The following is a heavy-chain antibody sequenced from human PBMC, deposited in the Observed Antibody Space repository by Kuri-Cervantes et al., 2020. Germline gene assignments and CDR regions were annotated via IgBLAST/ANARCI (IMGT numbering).Heavy chain of an antibody. CDR2: IIPIFGTA. CDR1: GGTFSSYA. J-gene: IGHJ3*02. D-gene: IGHD5-12*01. CDR3: ASDNIVATIDAFDI. V-gene: IGHV1-69*06. Sequence: SVKVSCKASGGTFSSYAISWVRQAPGQGLEWMGGIIPIFGTANYAQKFQGRVTITADKSTSTAYMELSSPRSEDTAVYYRASDNIVATIDAFDIWGQGTMVTVSS.